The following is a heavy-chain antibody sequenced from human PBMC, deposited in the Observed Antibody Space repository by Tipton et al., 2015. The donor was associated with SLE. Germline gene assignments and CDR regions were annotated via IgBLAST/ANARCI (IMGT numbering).Heavy chain of an antibody. CDR2: MNPNSGNT. D-gene: IGHD6-13*01. Sequence: QSGAEVKKPGASVKVSCKASGYTFTSYDINWVRQATGQGLEWMGWMNPNSGNTGYAQKFQGRVTITRNTSINTAYMELSSLRSEDTAVYYCARGAGSYYYYYMDVWGKGTTVTVSS. V-gene: IGHV1-8*03. J-gene: IGHJ6*03. CDR3: ARGAGSYYYYYMDV. CDR1: GYTFTSYD.